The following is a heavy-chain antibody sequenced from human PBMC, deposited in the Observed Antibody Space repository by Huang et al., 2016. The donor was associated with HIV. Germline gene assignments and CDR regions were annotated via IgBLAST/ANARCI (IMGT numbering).Heavy chain of an antibody. CDR3: ARSAYGDLDY. Sequence: QVHLVQSGAEVKKPGASVKVSCKASGYTFTNYDINWVRQAPGRGLGWMGGRNPNTGNTGVAKSFQGRVTMTRKTSITTADRELTSLTSEDTAVYYCARSAYGDLDYWGLGTLVIVSS. CDR1: GYTFTNYD. V-gene: IGHV1-8*02. J-gene: IGHJ4*02. CDR2: RNPNTGNT. D-gene: IGHD4-17*01.